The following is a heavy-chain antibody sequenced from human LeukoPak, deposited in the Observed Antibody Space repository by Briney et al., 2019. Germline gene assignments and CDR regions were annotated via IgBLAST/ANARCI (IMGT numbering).Heavy chain of an antibody. CDR1: GFTFSSYE. D-gene: IGHD2-15*01. CDR3: ARGGCSGGSCYPYYYYYYYMDV. Sequence: LTGGSLRLSCAASGFTFSSYEMNWVRQAPGKGLEWVSYISSSSSTIYYADSVKGRFTISRDNAKNSLYLQMNSLRAEDTAVYYCARGGCSGGSCYPYYYYYYYMDVWGKGTTVTVSS. V-gene: IGHV3-48*01. J-gene: IGHJ6*03. CDR2: ISSSSSTI.